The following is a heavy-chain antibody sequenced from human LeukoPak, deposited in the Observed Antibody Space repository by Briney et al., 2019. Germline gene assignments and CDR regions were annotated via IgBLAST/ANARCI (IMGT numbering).Heavy chain of an antibody. CDR3: ARRTSYGTLVGYEYWYFDL. CDR2: IYYSGST. CDR1: GGSISNYY. Sequence: PSETLSLTCTVSGGSISNYYWSWLRQPPGKGLGWLGNIYYSGSTNSNHSLNSRITISVDTSKNHFSLKLTSVTAADPAVYYCARRTSYGTLVGYEYWYFDLGGRGTLVTVS. V-gene: IGHV4-59*01. D-gene: IGHD3-9*01. J-gene: IGHJ2*01.